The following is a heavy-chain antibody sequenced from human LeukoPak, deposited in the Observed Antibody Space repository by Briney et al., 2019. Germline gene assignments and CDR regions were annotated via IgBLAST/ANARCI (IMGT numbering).Heavy chain of an antibody. Sequence: SQTLSLTCAISGDSVSSNSAAWNWIRQSPSRGLEWLGRTYYRSKWYNDYAVSVKSRITINPDTSKNQFSLQLNSVTSEDTAVYYCARDRIAAADERYRFDPWGQGTLVTVSS. J-gene: IGHJ5*02. CDR1: GDSVSSNSAA. D-gene: IGHD6-13*01. CDR2: TYYRSKWYN. V-gene: IGHV6-1*01. CDR3: ARDRIAAADERYRFDP.